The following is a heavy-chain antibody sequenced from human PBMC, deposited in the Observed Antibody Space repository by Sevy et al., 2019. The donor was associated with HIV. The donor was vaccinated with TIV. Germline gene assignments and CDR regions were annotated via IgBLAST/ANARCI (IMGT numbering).Heavy chain of an antibody. V-gene: IGHV4-34*01. CDR1: GGSFSGYY. Sequence: SETLSLTCAVYGGSFSGYYWSWIRQPPGKGLEWIGEINHSGSTNYNPSLKSRVTISVDTSKNQFSLKLSSVTAADTAVYYCARGYSSSWIDYYYYYGMDVWGQGTTVTVSS. J-gene: IGHJ6*02. D-gene: IGHD6-13*01. CDR3: ARGYSSSWIDYYYYYGMDV. CDR2: INHSGST.